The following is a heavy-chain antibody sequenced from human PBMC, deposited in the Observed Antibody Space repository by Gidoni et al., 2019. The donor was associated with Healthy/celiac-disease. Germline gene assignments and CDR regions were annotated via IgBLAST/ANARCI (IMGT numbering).Heavy chain of an antibody. J-gene: IGHJ5*02. V-gene: IGHV3-33*01. D-gene: IGHD4-17*01. CDR2: IWYDGSNK. Sequence: QVQLVESGGGVVQPGRSLRLSCAASGFTFSSYGMHWVRQAPGKGLEWVAVIWYDGSNKYYADSVKGRFTISRDNSKNTLYLQMNSLRAEDTAVYYCARERMTTVTTYSLDWFDPWGQGTLVTVSS. CDR1: GFTFSSYG. CDR3: ARERMTTVTTYSLDWFDP.